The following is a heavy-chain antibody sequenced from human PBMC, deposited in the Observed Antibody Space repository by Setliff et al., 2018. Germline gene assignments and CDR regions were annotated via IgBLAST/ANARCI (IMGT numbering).Heavy chain of an antibody. CDR1: ADSISSSSQY. CDR3: ARGRMRGSCSGPSCTYDPFDI. Sequence: SETLSLTCSVSADSISSSSQYWGLIRQPPGKGLEWVGGVHHSGSLYYNPSLKSRVSISLDTSKKQFTLKLSSVTAADTAVYYCARGRMRGSCSGPSCTYDPFDIWGQGTPVTVSS. J-gene: IGHJ3*02. CDR2: VHHSGSL. V-gene: IGHV4-39*06. D-gene: IGHD2-2*01.